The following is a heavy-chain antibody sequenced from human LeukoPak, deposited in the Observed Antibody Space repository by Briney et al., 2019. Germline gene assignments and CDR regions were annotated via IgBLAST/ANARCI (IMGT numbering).Heavy chain of an antibody. CDR3: VRLWEFDY. Sequence: PGGSLRLSCAASGFNFNDYWMTWVRRPPGKGLQWVARISQDGTETLYADSVKGRFTLSKDNADKSLYLQMNSLTTEDTAVYYCVRLWEFDYWGQGTLVTVSS. J-gene: IGHJ4*02. CDR1: GFNFNDYW. CDR2: ISQDGTET. V-gene: IGHV3-7*01. D-gene: IGHD1-26*01.